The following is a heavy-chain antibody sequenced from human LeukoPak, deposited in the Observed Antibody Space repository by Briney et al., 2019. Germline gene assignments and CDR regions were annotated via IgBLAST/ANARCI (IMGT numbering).Heavy chain of an antibody. CDR2: ISYDGSNK. Sequence: GGSRRLSCAASGFTFSSYAMHWVRQAPGKGLEWVAVISYDGSNKYYADSMKGRFTISRDNSKNTLYLQMNSLRAEDTAVYYCAKDGLDYYGSGVARDAFDIWGQGTMVTVSS. CDR1: GFTFSSYA. J-gene: IGHJ3*02. CDR3: AKDGLDYYGSGVARDAFDI. D-gene: IGHD3-10*01. V-gene: IGHV3-30-3*01.